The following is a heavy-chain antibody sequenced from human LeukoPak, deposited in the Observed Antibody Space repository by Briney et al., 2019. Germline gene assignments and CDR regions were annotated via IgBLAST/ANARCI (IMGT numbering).Heavy chain of an antibody. Sequence: GGSLRLSCAASGFTFSSYAISWVRQAPGKGLEWVSSISGSGDTTYYADPVKGRFTISRDNSKNTLYLQMNSLRAEDTAVYYCAPDSSGAFPNCFDPWGQGTLVTVSS. J-gene: IGHJ5*02. CDR1: GFTFSSYA. D-gene: IGHD3-22*01. V-gene: IGHV3-23*01. CDR3: APDSSGAFPNCFDP. CDR2: ISGSGDTT.